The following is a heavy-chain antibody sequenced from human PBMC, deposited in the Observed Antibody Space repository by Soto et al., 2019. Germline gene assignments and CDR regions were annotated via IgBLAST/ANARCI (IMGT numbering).Heavy chain of an antibody. D-gene: IGHD3-22*01. CDR2: ISSSSSTI. Sequence: PGGSLRLSCAASGFTFSSYGMNWVRQAPGKGLEWVSYISSSSSTIYCADSVKGRFTISRDNAKNSLYLQMNSLRDEDTAVYYCARDRRYYDSSGSNDAFDIWGQGTMVTVSS. CDR1: GFTFSSYG. CDR3: ARDRRYYDSSGSNDAFDI. J-gene: IGHJ3*02. V-gene: IGHV3-48*02.